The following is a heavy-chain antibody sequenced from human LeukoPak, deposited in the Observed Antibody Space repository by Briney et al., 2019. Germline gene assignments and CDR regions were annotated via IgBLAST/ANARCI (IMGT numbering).Heavy chain of an antibody. J-gene: IGHJ3*02. CDR1: GLTFSSYA. Sequence: GGSLRLSCAASGLTFSSYAMSWVRQAPGKGLEWVSAISGSGGSTYYADSVKGRFTISRDNSKNTLYLQMNSLRAEDTAVYYCVKGQVRGAVAAGSNAFDIWGQGTMVTVSS. CDR2: ISGSGGST. CDR3: VKGQVRGAVAAGSNAFDI. V-gene: IGHV3-23*01. D-gene: IGHD6-19*01.